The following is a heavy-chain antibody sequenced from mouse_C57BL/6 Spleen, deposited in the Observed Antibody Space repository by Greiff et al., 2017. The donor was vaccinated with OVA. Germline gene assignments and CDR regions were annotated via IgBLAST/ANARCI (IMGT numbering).Heavy chain of an antibody. Sequence: QVQLKQSGPGLVQPSQSLSITCTVSGFSLTSYGVHWVCQSPGKGLEWLGVIWRGGSTDYNAAFMSRLSITKDNSKSQVFFKMNSLQADDTAIYYCAKNGYGSPYAMDYWGQGTSVTVSS. J-gene: IGHJ4*01. D-gene: IGHD1-1*01. CDR2: IWRGGST. CDR3: AKNGYGSPYAMDY. V-gene: IGHV2-5*01. CDR1: GFSLTSYG.